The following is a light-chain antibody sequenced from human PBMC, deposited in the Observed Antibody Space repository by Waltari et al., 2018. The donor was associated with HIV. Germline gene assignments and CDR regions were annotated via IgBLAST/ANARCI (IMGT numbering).Light chain of an antibody. Sequence: QSVLTQPPSVSAAPGHKVTISCSGSSSNIGNNYVSWYQQLPGTAPKLLIYDNNKRPSGIPDRFSGSKSGTSATLGITGLQTGDEADYYCGTWDSSLNAWVFGGGTKLTVL. CDR2: DNN. CDR1: SSNIGNNY. CDR3: GTWDSSLNAWV. V-gene: IGLV1-51*01. J-gene: IGLJ3*02.